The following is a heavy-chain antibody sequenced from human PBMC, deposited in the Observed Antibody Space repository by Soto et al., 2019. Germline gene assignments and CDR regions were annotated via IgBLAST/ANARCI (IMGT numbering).Heavy chain of an antibody. Sequence: GESLQISCAASGFTFSTYAMSWVRQAPGKGLEWVSAISRSGGSTYYADSVRGRFTISRENSKNMLYLQMDSLRADDTAVYYCAKDGIRGIHIDNWGQGTLVTVSS. CDR2: ISRSGGST. CDR3: AKDGIRGIHIDN. CDR1: GFTFSTYA. V-gene: IGHV3-23*01. J-gene: IGHJ4*02.